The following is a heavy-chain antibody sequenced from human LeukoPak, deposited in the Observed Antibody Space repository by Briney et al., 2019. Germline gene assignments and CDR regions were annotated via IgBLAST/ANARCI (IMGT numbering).Heavy chain of an antibody. D-gene: IGHD3-10*01. V-gene: IGHV1-46*01. CDR1: GYIFTSYF. Sequence: ASVKVSCKASGYIFTSYFMHWVRQAPGQGLEWMGLINPSGGSTRYAQKFQGRVTMTTDTSTSTAYMELRSLRSDDTAVYYCAREVGGPATWFGESPNWFDPWGQGTLVTVSS. CDR3: AREVGGPATWFGESPNWFDP. J-gene: IGHJ5*02. CDR2: INPSGGST.